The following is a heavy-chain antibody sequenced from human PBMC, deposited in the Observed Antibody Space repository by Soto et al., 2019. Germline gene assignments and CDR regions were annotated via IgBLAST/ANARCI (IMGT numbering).Heavy chain of an antibody. V-gene: IGHV1-3*01. J-gene: IGHJ4*02. CDR2: INAGNGNT. CDR3: ANDYYDRSRYYPPALLFDY. Sequence: QVQLVQSGAEVKKPGASVKVSCKASGYTFTSYAMHWVRQAPGQRLEWMGWINAGNGNTKYSQKFQGRVTITRDSSASTAYMELSSLRSEDTAVYYCANDYYDRSRYYPPALLFDYWGQGTLVTVSS. CDR1: GYTFTSYA. D-gene: IGHD3-22*01.